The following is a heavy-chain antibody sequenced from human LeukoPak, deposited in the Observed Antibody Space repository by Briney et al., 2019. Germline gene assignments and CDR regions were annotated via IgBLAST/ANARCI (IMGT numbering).Heavy chain of an antibody. CDR3: ASSAIDAFDI. J-gene: IGHJ3*02. Sequence: PSETLSLTCTVSGGSISSYYWSCIRHPPGKGLGCIGNINNSWTTNYSPTLKSRASISLYTSKNQFSLKVSSVTAADTGVYYCASSAIDAFDIWGQGTMVTVSS. V-gene: IGHV4-59*08. CDR2: INNSWTT. CDR1: GGSISSYY. D-gene: IGHD6-25*01.